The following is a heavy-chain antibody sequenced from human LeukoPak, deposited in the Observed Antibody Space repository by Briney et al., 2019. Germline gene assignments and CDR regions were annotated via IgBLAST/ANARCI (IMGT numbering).Heavy chain of an antibody. D-gene: IGHD3-9*01. CDR3: ATFGFDWNLGY. CDR1: GFTFSNYY. Sequence: PGGSLRLSCAASGFTFSNYYVHWVRQPPGRVLVWVSRINSDGRDRGYVDSVKGRFTISRDNAKNTVYLQMNSLRAEDTAVYYCATFGFDWNLGYWGQGTLVTVSS. V-gene: IGHV3-74*01. J-gene: IGHJ4*02. CDR2: INSDGRDR.